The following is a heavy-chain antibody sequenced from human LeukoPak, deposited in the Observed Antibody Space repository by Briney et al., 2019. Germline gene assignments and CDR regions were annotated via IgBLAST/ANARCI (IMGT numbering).Heavy chain of an antibody. D-gene: IGHD1-26*01. CDR1: GYTFTSYD. CDR3: ARGPLGEVGIVRMDV. J-gene: IGHJ6*02. Sequence: ASVKVSCKASGYTFTSYDINWVRQATGLGLEWMGWMNPNSGNTGYAQNFQGRVTMTRNTSVTTAYMELSSLISEDTAVYYCARGPLGEVGIVRMDVWGQGTTVTVSS. CDR2: MNPNSGNT. V-gene: IGHV1-8*01.